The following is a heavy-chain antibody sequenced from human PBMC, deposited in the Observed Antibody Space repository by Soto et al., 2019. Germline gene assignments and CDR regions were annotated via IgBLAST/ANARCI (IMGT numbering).Heavy chain of an antibody. D-gene: IGHD3-16*01. CDR1: GGSIINYY. CDR3: ASGGNWFDP. Sequence: SETLSLTCNVSGGSIINYYWTWVRQSPEKGLEWIGYMYYNGNINYNPPLKSRVTISIDTSKNQFSLTLKSVTAADTAVYYCASGGNWFDPWGQGVLVTVSS. J-gene: IGHJ5*02. CDR2: MYYNGNI. V-gene: IGHV4-59*01.